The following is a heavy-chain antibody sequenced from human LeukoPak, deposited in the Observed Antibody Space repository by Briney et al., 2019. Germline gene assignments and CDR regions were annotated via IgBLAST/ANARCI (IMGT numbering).Heavy chain of an antibody. J-gene: IGHJ4*02. CDR1: GFTFNSFW. Sequence: GGSLRLSCAASGFTFNSFWMSWVRQSPGRGLEWVANMNQHGGETNYVDSMKGRVTISRDNAKNSLYLQMNSLRDEDTAVYHCARGRPSDWGVDYWGQGTLVTVSS. CDR2: MNQHGGET. V-gene: IGHV3-7*01. D-gene: IGHD7-27*01. CDR3: ARGRPSDWGVDY.